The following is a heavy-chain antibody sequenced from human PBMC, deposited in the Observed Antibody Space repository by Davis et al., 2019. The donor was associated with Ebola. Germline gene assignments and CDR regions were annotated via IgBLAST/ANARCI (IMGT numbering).Heavy chain of an antibody. Sequence: PGGSLRLSRAASGFTFSSYEMNWVRQAPGKGLEWVSYISSSGSTIYYADSVKGRFTISRDNAKNSLYLQMNSLRAEDTAVYYCARESILYSSSWYDYWGQGTLVTVSS. CDR3: ARESILYSSSWYDY. CDR2: ISSSGSTI. V-gene: IGHV3-48*03. J-gene: IGHJ4*02. D-gene: IGHD6-13*01. CDR1: GFTFSSYE.